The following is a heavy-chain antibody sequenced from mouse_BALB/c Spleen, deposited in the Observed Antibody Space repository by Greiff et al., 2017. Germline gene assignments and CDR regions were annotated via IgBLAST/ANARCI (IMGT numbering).Heavy chain of an antibody. D-gene: IGHD2-4*01. CDR3: ASPLSTMINWFAY. CDR2: INPSSGYT. V-gene: IGHV1-4*01. CDR1: GYTFTSYT. J-gene: IGHJ3*01. Sequence: QVQLQQSGAELARPGASVKMSCKASGYTFTSYTMHWVKQRPGQGLEWIGYINPSSGYTNYNQKFKDKATLTADKSSSTAYMQLSSLTSEDSAVYYCASPLSTMINWFAYWGQGTLVTVSA.